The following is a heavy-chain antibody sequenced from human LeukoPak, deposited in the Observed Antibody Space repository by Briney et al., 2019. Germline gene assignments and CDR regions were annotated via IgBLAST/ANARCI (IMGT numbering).Heavy chain of an antibody. CDR1: GGSFSGYY. CDR2: INHSGST. Sequence: SETLSLTCAVYGGSFSGYYWSWIRQPPGKGLEWIGEINHSGSTNYNPSLKSRVTISVDTSKNQFSLKLSSVTAADTAVYYCARVSYYYGSGSYLYYYYYMDVWGKGTTVTISS. J-gene: IGHJ6*03. D-gene: IGHD3-10*01. V-gene: IGHV4-34*01. CDR3: ARVSYYYGSGSYLYYYYYMDV.